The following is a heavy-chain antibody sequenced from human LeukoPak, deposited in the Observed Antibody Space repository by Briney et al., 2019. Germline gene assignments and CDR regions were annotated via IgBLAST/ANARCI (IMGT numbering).Heavy chain of an antibody. CDR3: ARSPLRFLEWLPVDY. J-gene: IGHJ4*02. D-gene: IGHD3-3*01. CDR1: GYTFTGYY. Sequence: ASVKVSCKASGYTFTGYYMHWVRQAPGQGLEWMGWINPNSGGTNYAQKFQGRVTMTRDTSISTAYMELSRLRSDDTAVYYCARSPLRFLEWLPVDYWGQGTLVTVSS. V-gene: IGHV1-2*02. CDR2: INPNSGGT.